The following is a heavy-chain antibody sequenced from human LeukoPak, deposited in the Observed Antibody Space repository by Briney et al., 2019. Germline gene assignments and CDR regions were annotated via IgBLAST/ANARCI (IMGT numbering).Heavy chain of an antibody. J-gene: IGHJ4*02. Sequence: GGSLRLSCAASGFTFSSYSMNWVRQAPRKGLEWVSSISSSSSYIYYADSVKGRFTISRDNAKNSLYLQMNSLRAEDTAVYYCARDQGGYQFDYWGQGTLVTVSS. D-gene: IGHD5-12*01. CDR3: ARDQGGYQFDY. V-gene: IGHV3-21*01. CDR1: GFTFSSYS. CDR2: ISSSSSYI.